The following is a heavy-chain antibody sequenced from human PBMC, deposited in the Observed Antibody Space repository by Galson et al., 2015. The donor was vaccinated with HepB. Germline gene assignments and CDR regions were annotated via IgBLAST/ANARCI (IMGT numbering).Heavy chain of an antibody. CDR1: GYTLTQIS. CDR3: AETGFASGWYTS. Sequence: SVKVSCKVSGYTLTQISMHWVRQAPGKGLEWLGSFDSEDDEAVYAQKFKGRVTMTEDTSTDTAYMELRSLTSEDTAVYFCAETGFASGWYTSWGHGTLVIVSS. D-gene: IGHD6-19*01. CDR2: FDSEDDEA. V-gene: IGHV1-24*01. J-gene: IGHJ5*01.